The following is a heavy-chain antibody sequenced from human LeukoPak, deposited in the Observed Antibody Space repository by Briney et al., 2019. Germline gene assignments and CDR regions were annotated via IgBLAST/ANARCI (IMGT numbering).Heavy chain of an antibody. D-gene: IGHD6-13*01. CDR2: ISWNSGSI. V-gene: IGHV3-9*01. CDR3: AKGGYSSKVTEFDY. Sequence: GGSLRLSCAASGFTVSSNYMSWVRQAPGKGLEWVSGISWNSGSIAYADSVRGRFTISRDNAKNSLYLQMNSLRAEDTALYYCAKGGYSSKVTEFDYWGQGTLVTVSS. CDR1: GFTVSSNY. J-gene: IGHJ4*02.